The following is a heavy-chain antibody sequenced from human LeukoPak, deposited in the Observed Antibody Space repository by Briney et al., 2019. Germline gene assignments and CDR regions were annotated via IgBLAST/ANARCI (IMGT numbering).Heavy chain of an antibody. CDR1: GFTFSSYN. Sequence: PGGSLRLSCAASGFTFSSYNMNWVRQAPGKGLEWVSSISIGSSYIYYSDSMKGRFTISRDNAKNSLYLQMNSLRAEDTAVYYCARDHIGASYYMDVWGKGTTVTVSS. J-gene: IGHJ6*03. CDR2: ISIGSSYI. CDR3: ARDHIGASYYMDV. V-gene: IGHV3-21*01. D-gene: IGHD2-21*01.